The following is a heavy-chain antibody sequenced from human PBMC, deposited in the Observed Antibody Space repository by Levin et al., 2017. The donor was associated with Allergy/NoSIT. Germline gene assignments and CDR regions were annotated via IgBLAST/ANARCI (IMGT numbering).Heavy chain of an antibody. Sequence: GESLKISCAASGITFSNAWMSWDRQAPGKGLEWVGRIKNKADGATTEYAAPVKGRFTISRDDSKNTLYLQMNSLKTEDTAVYFCTTYSSSWYYFDYWGQGTLVTVSS. D-gene: IGHD6-13*01. CDR3: TTYSSSWYYFDY. CDR1: GITFSNAW. J-gene: IGHJ4*02. CDR2: IKNKADGATT. V-gene: IGHV3-15*01.